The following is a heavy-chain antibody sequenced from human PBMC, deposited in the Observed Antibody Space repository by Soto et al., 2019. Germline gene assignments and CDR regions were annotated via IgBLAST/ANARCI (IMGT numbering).Heavy chain of an antibody. D-gene: IGHD4-17*01. V-gene: IGHV4-39*01. CDR1: GGSISRSTYY. CDR3: ARLNDYVEFFQH. CDR2: IYDSGST. Sequence: QLQLQESGPGLVNPSETLSLTCTVSGGSISRSTYYWGWIRQPQGKGLEWIGSIYDSGSTYYNPSRKSRVTISVDTSKNKFSLRLYSVTAADTAVYYCARLNDYVEFFQHWGQGTLVTVSS. J-gene: IGHJ1*01.